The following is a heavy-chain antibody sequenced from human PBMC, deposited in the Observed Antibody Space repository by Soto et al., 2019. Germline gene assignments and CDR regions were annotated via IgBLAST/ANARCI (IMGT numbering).Heavy chain of an antibody. CDR3: TRKRFGMDV. Sequence: EVQLVESGGGLVQPGESLRLSCTASGFTFSNSWMSWFRQAPGKGLEWVANIKEDGSEKDYVDPVKGRFTITRDNAKNSLYLQLNTLRAEDTSVYFCTRKRFGMDVWGQGTTVTVSS. CDR2: IKEDGSEK. J-gene: IGHJ6*02. CDR1: GFTFSNSW. V-gene: IGHV3-7*03.